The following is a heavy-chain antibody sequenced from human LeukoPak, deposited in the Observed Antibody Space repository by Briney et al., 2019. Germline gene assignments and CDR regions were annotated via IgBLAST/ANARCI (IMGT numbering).Heavy chain of an antibody. CDR1: GGSISSSSYY. J-gene: IGHJ3*02. D-gene: IGHD2-2*01. CDR3: AREVVPAVIDAFDI. Sequence: SETLSLTCTVSGGSISSSSYYWGWIRQPPGKGLEWIGSIYYSGSTYYNPSLKSRVTISVDTSKNQFSLKLSSVTAADTAVYYCAREVVPAVIDAFDIWDQGTMVTVSS. V-gene: IGHV4-39*02. CDR2: IYYSGST.